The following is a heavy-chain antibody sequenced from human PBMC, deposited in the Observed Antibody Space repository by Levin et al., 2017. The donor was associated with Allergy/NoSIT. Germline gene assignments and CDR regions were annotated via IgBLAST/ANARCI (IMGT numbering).Heavy chain of an antibody. Sequence: SVKVSCKASGGTFSSYAISWVRQAPGQGLEWMGGIIPIFGTANYAQKFQGRVTITADESTSTAYMELSSLRSEDTAVYYCARDPHYDQNWFDPWGQGTLVTVSS. CDR2: IIPIFGTA. D-gene: IGHD3-3*01. CDR3: ARDPHYDQNWFDP. J-gene: IGHJ5*02. V-gene: IGHV1-69*13. CDR1: GGTFSSYA.